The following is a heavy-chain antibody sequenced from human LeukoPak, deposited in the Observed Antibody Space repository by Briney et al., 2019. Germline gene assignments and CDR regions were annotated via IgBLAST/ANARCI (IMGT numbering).Heavy chain of an antibody. CDR3: ARDYSPGGYSSSSYNWFDP. V-gene: IGHV4-39*07. CDR2: IYYSGST. D-gene: IGHD6-13*01. Sequence: PSETLSLTCTVSGGSISSSSYYWGWIRQPPGKGLEWIGSIYYSGSTYYNPSLKSRVTISVDTSKNQFSLKLSSVTAADTAVYYCARDYSPGGYSSSSYNWFDPWGQGTLVTVSS. J-gene: IGHJ5*02. CDR1: GGSISSSSYY.